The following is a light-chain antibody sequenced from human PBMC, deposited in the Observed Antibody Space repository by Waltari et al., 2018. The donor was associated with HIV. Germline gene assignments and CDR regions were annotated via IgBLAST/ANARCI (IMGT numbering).Light chain of an antibody. CDR2: RDN. Sequence: SYDLTQPRSVSVALGQTARVTCGGKNIGRKNVCWLQQKPGQAPLLVIYRDNKRPSGIPERFSGTNSGNTATLTISRAQAGDEADYYCQVWDSSSWVFGGGTKLAVL. CDR3: QVWDSSSWV. J-gene: IGLJ3*02. V-gene: IGLV3-9*01. CDR1: NIGRKN.